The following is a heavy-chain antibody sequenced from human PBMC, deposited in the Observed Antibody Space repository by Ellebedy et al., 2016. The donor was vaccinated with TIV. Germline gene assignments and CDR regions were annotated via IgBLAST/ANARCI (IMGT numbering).Heavy chain of an antibody. D-gene: IGHD1-14*01. J-gene: IGHJ4*02. V-gene: IGHV3-30*18. CDR1: RFTFSIFG. Sequence: LSLTXXASRFTFSIFGLHWVRQAPGKGLEWVAIISSDGTNKYYADSVRGRFTISRDNSKNTLYLQMDSLRPEDTAIYYCAKDESGGDQPRPFDHWGQGTLVTVSS. CDR3: AKDESGGDQPRPFDH. CDR2: ISSDGTNK.